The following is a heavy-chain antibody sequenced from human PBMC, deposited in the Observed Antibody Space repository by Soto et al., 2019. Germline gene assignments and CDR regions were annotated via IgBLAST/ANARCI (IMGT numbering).Heavy chain of an antibody. V-gene: IGHV4-30-2*01. Sequence: PSETLSLTCTVSGGSITTAGYCCIWIRQPPGKALEWIGYVYHTGNAYPKPSLKSRVTISLDRSKNQFSLKMTSVTAADTALYYCASRPFYYYGLDVWGQGTTVTV. J-gene: IGHJ6*02. CDR2: VYHTGNA. CDR3: ASRPFYYYGLDV. CDR1: GGSITTAGYC.